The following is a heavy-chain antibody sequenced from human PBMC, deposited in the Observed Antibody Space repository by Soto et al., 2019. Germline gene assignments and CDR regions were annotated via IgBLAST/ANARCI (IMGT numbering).Heavy chain of an antibody. CDR3: ARARKGSGSDYYYHYGMDV. CDR2: INHSGST. V-gene: IGHV4-34*01. D-gene: IGHD3-3*01. CDR1: GGSFSDYY. Sequence: SETLSLTCSVYGGSFSDYYWSWIRQPPGKGLEWIGEINHSGSTNYNPSLKSRVTISVHTSKNQFSLKLSSVTDADTAVYYCARARKGSGSDYYYHYGMDVWGKGTTVTVSS. J-gene: IGHJ6*04.